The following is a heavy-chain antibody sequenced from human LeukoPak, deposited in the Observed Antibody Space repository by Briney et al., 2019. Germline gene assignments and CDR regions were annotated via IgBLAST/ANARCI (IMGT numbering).Heavy chain of an antibody. CDR2: IYYSGST. CDR3: ARESPDNKNNGHLWFDP. J-gene: IGHJ5*02. Sequence: SETLSLTCTVSGGSVSSGGYYWSWIRQHPGTGLEWIGYIYYSGSTYYNPSLKSRVTISLDTSKNQFSLKLSSVTAADTAVYYWARESPDNKNNGHLWFDPGAQGTRVTVSS. CDR1: GGSVSSGGYY. V-gene: IGHV4-31*03. D-gene: IGHD1/OR15-1a*01.